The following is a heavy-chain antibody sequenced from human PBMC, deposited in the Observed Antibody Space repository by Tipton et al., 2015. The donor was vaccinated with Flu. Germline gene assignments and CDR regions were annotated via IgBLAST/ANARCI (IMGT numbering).Heavy chain of an antibody. Sequence: SLRLSCVASNFTFSWHGIHWVRQAPGKGLEWVAFISDDGNNKYYADSVKGRFTISRDDSKNTVLLQTNSLRREDTAVYYCARSTGYYAFDIWGQGTMVTVSS. CDR1: NFTFSWHG. V-gene: IGHV3-30*03. CDR2: ISDDGNNK. D-gene: IGHD3-9*01. CDR3: ARSTGYYAFDI. J-gene: IGHJ3*02.